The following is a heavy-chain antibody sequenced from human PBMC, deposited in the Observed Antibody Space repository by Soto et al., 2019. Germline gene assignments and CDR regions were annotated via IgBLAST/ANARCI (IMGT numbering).Heavy chain of an antibody. V-gene: IGHV4-4*02. J-gene: IGHJ4*02. CDR2: VYRTGST. CDR3: ARARATIAAAAIFDC. Sequence: SETLSLTCAFSGGSISTSNWWSWVRQPPGKGLEWIGEVYRTGSTNYNPSLESRVIVSVDKSKNQFSLKLTSVTAADTAVYYCARARATIAAAAIFDCWGQGTLVTVSS. CDR1: GGSISTSNW. D-gene: IGHD6-13*01.